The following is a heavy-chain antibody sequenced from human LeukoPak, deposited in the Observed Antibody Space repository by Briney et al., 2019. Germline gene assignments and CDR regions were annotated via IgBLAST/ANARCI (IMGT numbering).Heavy chain of an antibody. J-gene: IGHJ4*02. CDR1: GFTFSNYA. Sequence: GGSLRLSCAASGFTFSNYALIWVRQAPGKGLEWVSSISGNGGTTYYADSVKGRFTISRDNSKNTLYLQMNSLRADDTAVYYCAKLQSTSGFDYWGQGTLVTVSS. CDR3: AKLQSTSGFDY. V-gene: IGHV3-23*01. CDR2: ISGNGGTT. D-gene: IGHD3-10*01.